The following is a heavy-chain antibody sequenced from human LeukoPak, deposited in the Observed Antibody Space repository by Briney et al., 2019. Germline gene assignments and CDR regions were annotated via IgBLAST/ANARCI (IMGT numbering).Heavy chain of an antibody. J-gene: IGHJ4*02. V-gene: IGHV1-69*04. CDR3: APIQYYYDSSGYPHPQLYPYFDY. Sequence: GASVKVSCKASGGTFSSYAISWVRQAPGQGLEWMGRIIPILGIANYAQKFQGRVTITADKSTSTAYMELSSLRSEDTAVYYCAPIQYYYDSSGYPHPQLYPYFDYWGQGTLVTVSS. CDR1: GGTFSSYA. CDR2: IIPILGIA. D-gene: IGHD3-22*01.